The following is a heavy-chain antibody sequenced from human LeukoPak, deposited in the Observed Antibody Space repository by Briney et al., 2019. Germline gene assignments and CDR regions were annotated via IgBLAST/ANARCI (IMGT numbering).Heavy chain of an antibody. Sequence: SETLSLTCTVSGGSISSSDYYWGWIRQPPGKGLEWIGSIYYSGSTYYNPSLKSRVTISVDTSTNHFSLKPSSVTAADTAVYYCARRYYESSGRSHFFDYWGQGTLVTVSS. V-gene: IGHV4-39*02. CDR3: ARRYYESSGRSHFFDY. J-gene: IGHJ4*02. CDR1: GGSISSSDYY. CDR2: IYYSGST. D-gene: IGHD3-22*01.